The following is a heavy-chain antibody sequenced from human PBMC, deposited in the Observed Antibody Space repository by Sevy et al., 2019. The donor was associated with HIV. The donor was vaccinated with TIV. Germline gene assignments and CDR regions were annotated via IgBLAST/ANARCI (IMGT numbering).Heavy chain of an antibody. J-gene: IGHJ6*02. D-gene: IGHD3-16*01. V-gene: IGHV3-74*01. Sequence: GGSLRLSCAASGFTFNSYWMHWVRQAPGKGLVWVSRINSDGSSTSYADSVKGRFTISRDNAKNTLYLLMDTLRAEDTATYFCAGRGVMQFFGCCGMDVWGQGTTVTVSS. CDR3: AGRGVMQFFGCCGMDV. CDR2: INSDGSST. CDR1: GFTFNSYW.